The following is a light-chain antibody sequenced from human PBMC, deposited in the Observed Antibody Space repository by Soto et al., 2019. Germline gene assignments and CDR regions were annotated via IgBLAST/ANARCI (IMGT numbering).Light chain of an antibody. CDR3: SSFTTISTPLYV. Sequence: QSVLTQPASVSGSPGQSITISCTGTSSDVGGYNYVSWYQQHPGRAPRLIIFEVSHRPSGVSNRFSGSKSGNTASLTTSGLQAEDEADYYCSSFTTISTPLYVFGTGTKVTVL. V-gene: IGLV2-14*03. CDR1: SSDVGGYNY. CDR2: EVS. J-gene: IGLJ1*01.